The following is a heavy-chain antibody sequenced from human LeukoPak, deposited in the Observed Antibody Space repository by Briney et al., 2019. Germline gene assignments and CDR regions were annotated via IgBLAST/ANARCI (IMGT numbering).Heavy chain of an antibody. J-gene: IGHJ4*02. V-gene: IGHV1-18*04. CDR1: GYTFTSYY. D-gene: IGHD3-22*01. CDR2: IRAYNGNT. Sequence: GASVKVSCKASGYTFTSYYMHWVRQAPGQGLEWMGWIRAYNGNTNNAQKLPGRVTMTTATSTSPANLELRSLRSYDTAVYECTRDLDYYDSSGYYFPPPGGQGTLVTVSS. CDR3: TRDLDYYDSSGYYFPPP.